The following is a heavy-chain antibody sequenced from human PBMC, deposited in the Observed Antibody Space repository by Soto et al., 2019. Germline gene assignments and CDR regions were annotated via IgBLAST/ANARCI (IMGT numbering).Heavy chain of an antibody. CDR1: GFTFSSYS. J-gene: IGHJ6*02. CDR2: ISSSSSYI. D-gene: IGHD2-2*01. Sequence: GGSLRLSCAASGFTFSSYSMNWVRQAPGKGLEWVSSISSSSSYIYYADSVKGRFTISRDNAKNSLYLQMNSLRAEDTAVYYCARDIVVVPAAGGSYYYYGMDVWGQGTTVTVSS. V-gene: IGHV3-21*01. CDR3: ARDIVVVPAAGGSYYYYGMDV.